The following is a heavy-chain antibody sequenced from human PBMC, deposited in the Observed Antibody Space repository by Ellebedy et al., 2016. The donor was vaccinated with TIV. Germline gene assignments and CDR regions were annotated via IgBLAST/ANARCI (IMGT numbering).Heavy chain of an antibody. CDR1: GFTFSTYW. V-gene: IGHV3-7*01. J-gene: IGHJ3*02. Sequence: GGSLRLSCAASGFTFSTYWMSWVRQAPGKGLEWVANINQDGSDKYYVDSVKGRFTISRDNAKSSLYLQMNSVRVEDTAVYYCATDGSYGDYRSPTHAFVMWGQGTMVAVSS. CDR2: INQDGSDK. D-gene: IGHD4-17*01. CDR3: ATDGSYGDYRSPTHAFVM.